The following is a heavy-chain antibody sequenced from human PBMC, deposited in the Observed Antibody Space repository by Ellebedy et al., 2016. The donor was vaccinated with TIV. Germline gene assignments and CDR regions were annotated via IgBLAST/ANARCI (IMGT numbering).Heavy chain of an antibody. D-gene: IGHD3-10*01. CDR1: GYSFSTYW. CDR3: SRHRGDGMDV. J-gene: IGHJ6*02. V-gene: IGHV5-10-1*01. CDR2: IDPTDTYT. Sequence: KVSCKASGYSFSTYWITWVRQLPGKGLEWMGKIDPTDTYTNYSPSFQVLVTISADASASTAYLQWPSLKASDSATDYCSRHRGDGMDVWGQGTTGTVSS.